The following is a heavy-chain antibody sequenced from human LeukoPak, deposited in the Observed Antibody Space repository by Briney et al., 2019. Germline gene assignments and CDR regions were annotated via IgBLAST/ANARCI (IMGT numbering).Heavy chain of an antibody. V-gene: IGHV3-23*01. CDR3: AKSGTTVTKGKYYFDY. CDR1: GFAFSTYA. D-gene: IGHD4-17*01. Sequence: GALRLSCAASGFAFSTYAMAWVRQAPGKGLEWVSAISGSGGSTYYADSVRGRFTISRDSSKNTLYLRMNSLRAEDTAAYYCAKSGTTVTKGKYYFDYWGQGALVTVSS. J-gene: IGHJ4*02. CDR2: ISGSGGST.